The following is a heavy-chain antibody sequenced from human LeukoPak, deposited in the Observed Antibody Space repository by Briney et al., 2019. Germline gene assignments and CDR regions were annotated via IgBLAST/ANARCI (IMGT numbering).Heavy chain of an antibody. CDR1: GYTFTGYY. D-gene: IGHD3-22*01. J-gene: IGHJ4*02. CDR3: ARDPAYYYDSSGYWYYFDY. Sequence: ASVKVSCKASGYTFTGYYMHWVRQAPGQGLEWVGWINPNSGGTNYAQKFQGRVTMTRDTSISTAYMELSRLRSDDTAVYYCARDPAYYYDSSGYWYYFDYWGQGTLVTVSS. V-gene: IGHV1-2*02. CDR2: INPNSGGT.